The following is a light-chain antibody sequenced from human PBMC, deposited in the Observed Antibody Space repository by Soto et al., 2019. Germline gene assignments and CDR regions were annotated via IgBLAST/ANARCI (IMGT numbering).Light chain of an antibody. CDR1: QSVSSN. Sequence: EIVMTQSPATLSVSPGERATLSCRASQSVSSNLAWYQQKPGQAPRLLXYGASTRANGIPDRFSGSGSGTELTLTISSLQSEDFAVYYCQQRSNWHTITFGQGTRLEIK. CDR3: QQRSNWHTIT. CDR2: GAS. V-gene: IGKV3-15*01. J-gene: IGKJ5*01.